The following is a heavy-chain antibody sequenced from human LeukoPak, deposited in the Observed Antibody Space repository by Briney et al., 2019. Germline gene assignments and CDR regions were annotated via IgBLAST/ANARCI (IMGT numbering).Heavy chain of an antibody. CDR2: MNQDGSEK. CDR1: GFTFNSNW. V-gene: IGHV3-7*05. CDR3: ARDVPRWVVVPAAISAPYYYYGMDV. Sequence: GGSLRLSCAASGFTFNSNWMSWVRQAPGKGLEWVANMNQDGSEKYYVDSVKGRFTISRDNAKNSVYLQMNSLRAEDTAVYFCARDVPRWVVVPAAISAPYYYYGMDVWGQGTTVTVSS. D-gene: IGHD2-2*02. J-gene: IGHJ6*02.